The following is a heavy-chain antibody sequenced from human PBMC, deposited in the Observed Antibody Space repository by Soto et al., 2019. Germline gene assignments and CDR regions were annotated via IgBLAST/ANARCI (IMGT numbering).Heavy chain of an antibody. CDR2: SIPIFGTA. Sequence: QVQLVQSGAEVKKPGSSVKVSCKASGGTFSSYAISWVRQAPGQGLEWMGGSIPIFGTANYAQKFQGRVTITADESTSTAYMELSSLRSEDTAVYYCARKEGCSSTSCYNGPTPDYYGMDVWGQGTTVTVSS. V-gene: IGHV1-69*01. J-gene: IGHJ6*02. D-gene: IGHD2-2*02. CDR3: ARKEGCSSTSCYNGPTPDYYGMDV. CDR1: GGTFSSYA.